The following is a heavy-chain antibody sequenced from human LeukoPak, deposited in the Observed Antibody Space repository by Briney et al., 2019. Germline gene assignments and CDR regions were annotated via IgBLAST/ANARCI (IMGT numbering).Heavy chain of an antibody. J-gene: IGHJ6*03. CDR3: ARDQHGYYGSGNYAYYMDV. CDR1: GGSISSGSYY. Sequence: PSQTLSLTCTVSGGSISSGSYYWSWIRQPAGKGLEWIGRMYTSGSTNYNPSLKSRVTISVDTSKNQFSLKLSSVTAADTAVYYCARDQHGYYGSGNYAYYMDVWGKGTTVTVSS. D-gene: IGHD3-10*01. V-gene: IGHV4-61*02. CDR2: MYTSGST.